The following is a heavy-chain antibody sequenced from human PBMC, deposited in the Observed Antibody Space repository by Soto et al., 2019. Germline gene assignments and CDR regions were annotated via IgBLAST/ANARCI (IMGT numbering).Heavy chain of an antibody. CDR2: IIPIFGTA. CDR1: GGTFSSYA. D-gene: IGHD6-13*01. Sequence: SVKVSCKASGGTFSSYAISWVRQAPGQGLGWMGGIIPIFGTANYAQKFQGRVTITADKSTSTAYMELSSLRSEDTAVYYCARVAAAGTTAFDIWGQGTMVTVSS. V-gene: IGHV1-69*06. J-gene: IGHJ3*02. CDR3: ARVAAAGTTAFDI.